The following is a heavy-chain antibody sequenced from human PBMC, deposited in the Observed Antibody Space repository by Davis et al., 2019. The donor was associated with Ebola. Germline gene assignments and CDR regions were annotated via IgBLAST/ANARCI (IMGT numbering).Heavy chain of an antibody. J-gene: IGHJ5*02. CDR2: IKQGGDYR. CDR3: VRVYSGSYDP. D-gene: IGHD1-26*01. Sequence: GESLKISCAASVFTFSSYWMSWVRQAPGKGLEWVANIKQGGDYRYYVDSVKGRFIISRDDAKNSLYLQMNSLRAEDTAVYYCVRVYSGSYDPWGQGTLVTVSS. V-gene: IGHV3-7*01. CDR1: VFTFSSYW.